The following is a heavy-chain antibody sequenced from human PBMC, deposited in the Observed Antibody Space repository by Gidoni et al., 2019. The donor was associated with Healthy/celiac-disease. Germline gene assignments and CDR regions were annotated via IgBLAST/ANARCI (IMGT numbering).Heavy chain of an antibody. Sequence: QVQLVESGGGVVQPGRSLRLSCAASGFTFSSYGMHWVRQAPGKGLGWVAVIWYDGSNKYYADSVKGRFTISRDNSKNTLYLQMNSLRAEDTAVYYCARTYSSSWPLDYWGQGTLVTVSS. J-gene: IGHJ4*02. D-gene: IGHD6-13*01. CDR2: IWYDGSNK. V-gene: IGHV3-33*01. CDR3: ARTYSSSWPLDY. CDR1: GFTFSSYG.